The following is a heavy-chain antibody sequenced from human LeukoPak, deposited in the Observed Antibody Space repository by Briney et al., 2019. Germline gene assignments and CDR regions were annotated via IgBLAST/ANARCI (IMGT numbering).Heavy chain of an antibody. CDR2: ISWNSGSI. CDR3: AKDISGYYYDSSDPPGFDY. D-gene: IGHD3-22*01. J-gene: IGHJ4*02. CDR1: GFTFDDYA. Sequence: PGGSLRLSCAASGFTFDDYAMHWVRQAPGKGLEWVSGISWNSGSIGYADSVKGRFTISRDNAKNSLYPQMNSLRAEDTALYYCAKDISGYYYDSSDPPGFDYWGQGTLVTVSS. V-gene: IGHV3-9*01.